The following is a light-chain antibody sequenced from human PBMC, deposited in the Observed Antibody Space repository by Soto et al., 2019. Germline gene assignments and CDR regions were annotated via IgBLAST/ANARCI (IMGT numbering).Light chain of an antibody. V-gene: IGKV4-1*01. Sequence: DIVMTQSPDSLAVSLGARATIDCKSSQSVLYSSNNKNYLAWYQKKPGQPPKLLIYWASIRESGVPDRFSGSGSGTDFTLTISSLQAEDVAVYYCQQYYSVPLTFGGGTKVEIK. CDR2: WAS. CDR1: QSVLYSSNNKNY. J-gene: IGKJ4*01. CDR3: QQYYSVPLT.